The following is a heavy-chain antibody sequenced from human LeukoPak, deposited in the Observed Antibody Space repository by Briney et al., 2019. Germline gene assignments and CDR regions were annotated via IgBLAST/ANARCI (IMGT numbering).Heavy chain of an antibody. D-gene: IGHD4/OR15-4a*01. CDR2: ISSDGTTT. CDR1: GFSFSSHW. CDR3: SRGPNLSARYFFDY. V-gene: IGHV3-74*01. J-gene: IGHJ4*02. Sequence: PGGSLRLSCAASGFSFSSHWMHWVRQAPGKGLVWVSRISSDGTTTSYADSVKGRFTISRDNAKNTLYLQMNSLRAEDTAVYYCSRGPNLSARYFFDYWGQGDLVVVSS.